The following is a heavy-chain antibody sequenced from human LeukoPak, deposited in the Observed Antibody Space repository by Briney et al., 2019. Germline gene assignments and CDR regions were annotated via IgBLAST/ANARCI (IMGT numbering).Heavy chain of an antibody. CDR2: INWNGGST. V-gene: IGHV3-20*04. CDR1: GFIFNDYG. J-gene: IGHJ4*02. CDR3: ARAPQLAYFVY. Sequence: GGSLRLSCAASGFIFNDYGMSWVRQAPGKGLEWVSGINWNGGSTGYTDSVKGRLTISRDNAKNSLYLQMNSLRAEDTALYYCARAPQLAYFVYWGQGTLVTVSS.